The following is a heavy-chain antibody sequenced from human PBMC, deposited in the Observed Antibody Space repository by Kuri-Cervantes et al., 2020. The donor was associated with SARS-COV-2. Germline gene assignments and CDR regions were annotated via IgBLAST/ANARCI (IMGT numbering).Heavy chain of an antibody. V-gene: IGHV2-5*01. J-gene: IGHJ6*03. CDR1: GFSLSTSGVG. CDR2: IYWNDDK. CDR3: ALCPQYYYYYYMDV. Sequence: SGPTLVKPTQTLTLTCTFSGFSLSTSGVGVGWIRQPPGKALEWLALIYWNDDKRYSPSLKSRLTITKDTSKNQVVLTMTNMDPVDTATYYCALCPQYYYYYYMDVWGTGTTVTVSS.